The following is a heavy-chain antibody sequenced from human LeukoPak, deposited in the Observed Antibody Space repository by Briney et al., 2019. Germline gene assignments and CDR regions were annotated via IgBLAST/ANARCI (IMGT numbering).Heavy chain of an antibody. V-gene: IGHV3-23*01. D-gene: IGHD2-15*01. Sequence: GASLRLSCAASEFTFSSYAMSWVRQAPGKGLEWVSGISGSGGGTFYADSVEGRFTISRDNSQNTLYLQINSLRAEDTAVYSCARRALVVATSYWYFDLWGRGTLVTVSS. CDR2: ISGSGGGT. CDR1: EFTFSSYA. J-gene: IGHJ2*01. CDR3: ARRALVVATSYWYFDL.